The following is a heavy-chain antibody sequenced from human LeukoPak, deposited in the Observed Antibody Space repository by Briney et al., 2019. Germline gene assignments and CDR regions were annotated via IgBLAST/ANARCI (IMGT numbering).Heavy chain of an antibody. CDR1: GFTFSSYA. CDR3: AKTARIAVQYNYFDY. V-gene: IGHV3-23*01. J-gene: IGHJ4*02. CDR2: ISGSGGST. Sequence: GGSLRLSCAAFGFTFSSYAMSWVRQAPGKGLEWVSAISGSGGSTYYADSVKGRFTISRDNSKNTLYLQMNSLRAEDTAVYYCAKTARIAVQYNYFDYWGQGTLVTVSS. D-gene: IGHD6-19*01.